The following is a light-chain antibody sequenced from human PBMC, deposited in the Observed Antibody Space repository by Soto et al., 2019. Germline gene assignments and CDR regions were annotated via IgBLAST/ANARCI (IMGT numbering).Light chain of an antibody. CDR2: RND. V-gene: IGLV1-44*01. J-gene: IGLJ2*01. CDR3: SAWDDSLKGVV. CDR1: SFNIGSNA. Sequence: QSVLTQPTSASRTPGQRVTISCSGSSFNIGSNAVNWYQQLPGTAPKLLIYRNDQRPSGVPDRFSGSKSGTSASLAISGLQSEDEADYYCSAWDDSLKGVVFGGGTKVTVL.